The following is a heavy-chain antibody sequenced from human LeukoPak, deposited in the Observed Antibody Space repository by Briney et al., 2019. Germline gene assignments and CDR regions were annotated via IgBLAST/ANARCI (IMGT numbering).Heavy chain of an antibody. CDR3: ARDPFGYDFWTGSHAGFDI. D-gene: IGHD3/OR15-3a*01. CDR1: GGSTSSYY. CDR2: IYTSGST. Sequence: SETLSLTCTVSGGSTSSYYWSWIRQPAGKGLEWIGRIYTSGSTNYNPSLKSRVTMSVDTSKNQFSLKLSSVTAADTAVYYCARDPFGYDFWTGSHAGFDIWGQGTMVTVSS. J-gene: IGHJ3*02. V-gene: IGHV4-4*07.